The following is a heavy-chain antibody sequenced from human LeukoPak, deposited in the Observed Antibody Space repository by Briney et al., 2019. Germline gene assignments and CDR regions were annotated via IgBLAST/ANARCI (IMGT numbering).Heavy chain of an antibody. D-gene: IGHD6-13*01. Sequence: RGSLRLSCAASGFTFSSYEMNWVRQAPGKGLEWVSHISTSGSTIYYANSAKGRFTISRDNAKNSLYLQMNSLRAEDTALYYCARDATTATGWVYMDVWGKGTTVTIAS. V-gene: IGHV3-48*03. J-gene: IGHJ6*03. CDR2: ISTSGSTI. CDR3: ARDATTATGWVYMDV. CDR1: GFTFSSYE.